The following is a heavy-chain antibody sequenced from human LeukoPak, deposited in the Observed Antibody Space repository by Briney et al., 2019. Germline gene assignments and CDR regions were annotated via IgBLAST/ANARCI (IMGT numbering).Heavy chain of an antibody. D-gene: IGHD3-16*02. CDR3: ARDRVWGGAIGVDY. J-gene: IGHJ4*02. CDR2: MNPNSGNT. Sequence: ASVKVSCKASGYTFTSYDINWVRQATGQGLEWMGWMNPNSGNTGYAQKFQGRVTMTRNTSISTAYMELSSLRSEDTAVYYCARDRVWGGAIGVDYWGQGTLATVSS. V-gene: IGHV1-8*01. CDR1: GYTFTSYD.